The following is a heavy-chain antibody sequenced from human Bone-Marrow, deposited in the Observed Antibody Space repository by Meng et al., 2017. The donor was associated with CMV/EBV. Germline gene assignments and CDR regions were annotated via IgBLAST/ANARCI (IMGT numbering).Heavy chain of an antibody. V-gene: IGHV3-33*01. J-gene: IGHJ6*02. Sequence: GGSLRLSCAASGFTFSSYGMHWVRQAPGKGLEWVAVIWYDGSNKYYADSVKGRFTISRDNSKNTLYLQMNSLRAEDTAVYYCARDRMIVLGYGMDVWGQGTTVTVSS. CDR1: GFTFSSYG. D-gene: IGHD3-22*01. CDR2: IWYDGSNK. CDR3: ARDRMIVLGYGMDV.